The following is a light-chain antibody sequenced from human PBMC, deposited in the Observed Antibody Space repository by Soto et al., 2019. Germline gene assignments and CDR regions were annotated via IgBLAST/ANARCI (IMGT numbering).Light chain of an antibody. V-gene: IGLV2-8*01. CDR3: TSYAGSKFPVV. J-gene: IGLJ2*01. CDR2: DVT. Sequence: QSALTQPPSASGSPGQSVTISCTGASSDIGSYNFVSWYQQHPDKAPKLLIYDVTQRPSGVPDRFSGSKSGNTASLTVSGLLAEDEADYCCTSYAGSKFPVVFGGGTKVTVL. CDR1: SSDIGSYNF.